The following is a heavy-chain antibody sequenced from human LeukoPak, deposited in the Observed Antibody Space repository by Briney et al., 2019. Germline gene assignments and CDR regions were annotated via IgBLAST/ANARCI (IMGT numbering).Heavy chain of an antibody. CDR3: ARDSGTYCSSTSCYVVYGMDV. J-gene: IGHJ6*02. CDR2: ISAYNGNT. V-gene: IGHV1-18*01. D-gene: IGHD2-2*01. Sequence: ASVKVSCKVSGYTLTELSMHWVRQAPGQGLEWMGWISAYNGNTNYAQKLQGRVTMTTDTSTSTAYMELRSLRSDDTAVYYCARDSGTYCSSTSCYVVYGMDVWGQGTTVTVSS. CDR1: GYTLTELS.